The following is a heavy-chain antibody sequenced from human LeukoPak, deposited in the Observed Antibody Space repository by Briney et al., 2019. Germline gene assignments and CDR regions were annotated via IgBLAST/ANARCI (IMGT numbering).Heavy chain of an antibody. D-gene: IGHD3-3*01. J-gene: IGHJ4*02. CDR3: ARGRQDYDFWSGYLYYFDY. V-gene: IGHV4-31*11. CDR1: GGSISSGGYY. Sequence: PSETLSLTCAVSGGSISSGGYYWSWIRQHPGKGLEWIGYIYYSGSTYYNPSLKSRVTISVDTSKNQFSLKLSSVTAADTAVYYCARGRQDYDFWSGYLYYFDYWGQGTLVTVSS. CDR2: IYYSGST.